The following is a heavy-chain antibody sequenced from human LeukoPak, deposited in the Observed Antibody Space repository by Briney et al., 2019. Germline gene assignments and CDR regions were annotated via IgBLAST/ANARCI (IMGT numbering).Heavy chain of an antibody. J-gene: IGHJ3*01. CDR2: ISSSSSTI. CDR3: ARVGYSIGRT. Sequence: SSETLSLTCTVSGGSISSYYWSWIRQAPGKGLEWVSYISSSSSTIYYADSVKGRFTISRDNAKNSLYLQMNSLRAEDTAVYYCARVGYSIGRTWGQGTMVTVSS. D-gene: IGHD4-23*01. CDR1: GGSISSYY. V-gene: IGHV3-48*04.